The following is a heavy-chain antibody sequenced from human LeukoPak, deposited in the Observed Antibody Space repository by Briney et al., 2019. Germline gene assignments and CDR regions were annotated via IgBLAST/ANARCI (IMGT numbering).Heavy chain of an antibody. CDR2: ISAYNGNT. J-gene: IGHJ5*02. CDR3: ASHKMATIERDYFDP. CDR1: GYTFTSYG. Sequence: GASVKVSCKASGYTFTSYGISWVRQAPGQGLEWMGWISAYNGNTNYAQKLQGRVTMTTDTSTSTAYMELRSLRSDDTAVYYCASHKMATIERDYFDPWGQGTLVTVSS. D-gene: IGHD5-24*01. V-gene: IGHV1-18*01.